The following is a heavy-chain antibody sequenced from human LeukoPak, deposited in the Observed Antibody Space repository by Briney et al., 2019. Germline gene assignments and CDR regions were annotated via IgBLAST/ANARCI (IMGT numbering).Heavy chain of an antibody. J-gene: IGHJ5*02. CDR3: APGSTGGSRGSWFDP. D-gene: IGHD1-26*01. CDR2: IYYSGGT. Sequence: ETLSLTCTVSGGSVSSSRYYWGWMRQPPGGGLEWIGSIYYSGGTYYNPSLKSRVTISVDTSKNQFTLKVSSVTAADKAVYHCAPGSTGGSRGSWFDPWGQGTLVTVSS. V-gene: IGHV4-39*01. CDR1: GGSVSSSRYY.